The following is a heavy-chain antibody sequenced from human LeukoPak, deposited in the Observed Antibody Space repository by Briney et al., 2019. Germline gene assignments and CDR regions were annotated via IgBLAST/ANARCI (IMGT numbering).Heavy chain of an antibody. J-gene: IGHJ3*02. CDR2: IIPIFGTA. CDR1: GGTFSSYA. V-gene: IGHV1-69*05. D-gene: IGHD1-26*01. CDR3: ARASIVGAKKAFDI. Sequence: SVKVSCKASGGTFSSYAINWGRQAPGQGLEWMGGIIPIFGTANYAQKFQGRVTITTDESTSTAYMELSSLRSEDTAVYYCARASIVGAKKAFDIWGQGTMVTVSS.